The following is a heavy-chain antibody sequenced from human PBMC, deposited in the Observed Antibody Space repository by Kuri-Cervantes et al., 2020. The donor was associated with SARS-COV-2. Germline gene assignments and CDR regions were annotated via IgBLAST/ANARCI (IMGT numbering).Heavy chain of an antibody. CDR1: GFTFSNSD. Sequence: GGSLRPSCAASGFTFSNSDMNWVRQAPGKGLEWVSGVSWNGSRTHYADSVKGRFTISRDNSKNTLYLQMNSLRAEDTAVYYCARDLFGDIVGATRARDYWGQGTLVTVSS. V-gene: IGHV3-19*01. CDR2: VSWNGSRT. J-gene: IGHJ4*02. CDR3: ARDLFGDIVGATRARDY. D-gene: IGHD1-26*01.